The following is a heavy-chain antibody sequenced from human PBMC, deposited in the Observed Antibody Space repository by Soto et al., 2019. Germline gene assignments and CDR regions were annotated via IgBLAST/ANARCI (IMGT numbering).Heavy chain of an antibody. V-gene: IGHV3-30-3*01. Sequence: GGSLRLSCAASGFTFSNYAIHWVRQAPGKGLEWVAAISYDGSNSYYADSVKGRFTLSRDNAHNTLSLQMNSLRVDDTAVYHCARGQGADYDFGFDYWGQGTLVTVSS. CDR1: GFTFSNYA. D-gene: IGHD3-3*01. CDR2: ISYDGSNS. CDR3: ARGQGADYDFGFDY. J-gene: IGHJ4*02.